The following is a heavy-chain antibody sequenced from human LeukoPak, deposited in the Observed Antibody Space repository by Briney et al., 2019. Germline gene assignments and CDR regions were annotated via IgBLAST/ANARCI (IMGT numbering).Heavy chain of an antibody. CDR3: ARDSIFFSSGWHVGPD. J-gene: IGHJ4*02. CDR2: ISSSGSTI. V-gene: IGHV3-48*03. D-gene: IGHD6-19*01. Sequence: PGGSLRLSCAASGFTFSNYEMNWVRQAPGKGLEWVSYISSSGSTIYYADSVKGRFTISRDNAKNSLYLQMNSLRAEDTAVYYCARDSIFFSSGWHVGPDWGQGTLVTVSS. CDR1: GFTFSNYE.